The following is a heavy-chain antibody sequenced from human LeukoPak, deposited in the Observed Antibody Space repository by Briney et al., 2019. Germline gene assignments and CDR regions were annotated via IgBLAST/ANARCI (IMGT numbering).Heavy chain of an antibody. Sequence: GGSLRLSCAASGFTFSSYEMNWVRQAPGKGLEWVSYISSSGSTIYYADSVKGRFTISRDNAKNSLYLQMNSLRAEDTAVYYCARWYYYGSGSRVYFDYWGQGTLVTVSS. CDR1: GFTFSSYE. J-gene: IGHJ4*02. CDR3: ARWYYYGSGSRVYFDY. CDR2: ISSSGSTI. D-gene: IGHD3-10*01. V-gene: IGHV3-48*03.